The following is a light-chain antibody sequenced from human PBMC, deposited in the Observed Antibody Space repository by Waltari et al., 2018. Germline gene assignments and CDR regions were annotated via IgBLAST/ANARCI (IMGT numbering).Light chain of an antibody. V-gene: IGLV2-14*01. Sequence: QSALTQPASVSGSPGQSITISCTGTSSDVGGYNSVACYQQHSGKAPKLMIYEFSHRPSGVSNRFSGSKSGNTASLTISGLQAEDEADYYCSSFTSSITRVFGTGTKVTVL. CDR2: EFS. CDR1: SSDVGGYNS. J-gene: IGLJ1*01. CDR3: SSFTSSITRV.